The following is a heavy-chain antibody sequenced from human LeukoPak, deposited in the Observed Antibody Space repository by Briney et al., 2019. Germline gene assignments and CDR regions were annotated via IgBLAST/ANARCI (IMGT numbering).Heavy chain of an antibody. CDR2: IYYTGNT. Sequence: SETLSLTCTVSGGSISNYYWSWIRQPPGKGLEWIGYIYYTGNTHYNPSLKSRVTISVDTSKNQFSLKLNSVTAADTAVYYCATCSLRDIDFWSGYYYMDVWGNGTTATVSS. CDR3: ATCSLRDIDFWSGYYYMDV. V-gene: IGHV4-59*01. J-gene: IGHJ6*03. CDR1: GGSISNYY. D-gene: IGHD3-3*01.